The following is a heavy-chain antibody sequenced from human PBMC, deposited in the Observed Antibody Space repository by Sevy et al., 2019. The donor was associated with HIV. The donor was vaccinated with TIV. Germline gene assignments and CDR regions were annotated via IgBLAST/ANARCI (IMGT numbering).Heavy chain of an antibody. Sequence: ASVKVSCKASGYTFTGYYMHWVRQAPGQGLEWMEWINPNSGGTNYAQKFQGRVTMTRDTSISTAYMELSRLRSDDTAVYYCARAEYYYDSSGYSYYGMDVWGQGTTVTVSS. CDR1: GYTFTGYY. V-gene: IGHV1-2*02. D-gene: IGHD3-22*01. J-gene: IGHJ6*02. CDR2: INPNSGGT. CDR3: ARAEYYYDSSGYSYYGMDV.